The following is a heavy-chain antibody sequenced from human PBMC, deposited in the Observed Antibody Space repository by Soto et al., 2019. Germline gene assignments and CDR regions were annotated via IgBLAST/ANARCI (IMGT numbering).Heavy chain of an antibody. CDR1: GGSFSGYY. J-gene: IGHJ4*02. CDR2: INHSGST. Sequence: KPSETLSLTCAVYGGSFSGYYWSWIRQPPGKGLEWIGEINHSGSTNYNPSLKSRVTISVDTSKNQFSLKLSSVTAADTAVYYCARAYYYDSSGSPPFDYWGQGTLVTVSS. D-gene: IGHD3-22*01. CDR3: ARAYYYDSSGSPPFDY. V-gene: IGHV4-34*01.